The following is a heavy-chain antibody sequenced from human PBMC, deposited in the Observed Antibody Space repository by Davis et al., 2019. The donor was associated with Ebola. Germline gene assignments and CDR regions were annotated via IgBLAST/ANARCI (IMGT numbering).Heavy chain of an antibody. J-gene: IGHJ4*02. CDR3: ARRADY. CDR1: GITFSSYA. CDR2: ISGSGGST. Sequence: GESLMIFCAASGITFSSYAMSWVRQALGKGLEWVSAISGSGGSTYYADSVKGRFTISRDNSKNTLYLQMNSLRSEDTAVYYCARRADYWDQGTLVTVSS. V-gene: IGHV3-23*01.